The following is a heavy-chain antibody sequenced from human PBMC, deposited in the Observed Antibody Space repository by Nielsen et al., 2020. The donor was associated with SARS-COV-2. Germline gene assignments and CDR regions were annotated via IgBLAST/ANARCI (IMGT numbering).Heavy chain of an antibody. D-gene: IGHD2-2*01. CDR1: GGSISSSSYY. CDR3: AREGYPYYYYGMDV. J-gene: IGHJ6*02. Sequence: SETLSLTCTVSGGSISSSSYYWDWIRQPPGKGLEWIGSIYYSGSTYYNPSLKSRVTISVDTSKNQFSLKLSSVTAADTAVYYCAREGYPYYYYGMDVWGQGTTVTVSS. V-gene: IGHV4-39*02. CDR2: IYYSGST.